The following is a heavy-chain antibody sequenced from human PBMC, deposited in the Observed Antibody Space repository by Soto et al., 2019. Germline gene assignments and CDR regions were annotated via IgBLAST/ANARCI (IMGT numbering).Heavy chain of an antibody. Sequence: EVQLVESGGALVQPGGSLRLSCAASGFTFSDYSMHWVRQAPGKGLEWLSYISGRSTTIYYADSVKGRFTISRDNAKNSLYLQMNSLRGEDTAVYYCASEALDYWGQGTLVTVSS. D-gene: IGHD6-6*01. CDR2: ISGRSTTI. J-gene: IGHJ4*02. CDR3: ASEALDY. CDR1: GFTFSDYS. V-gene: IGHV3-48*01.